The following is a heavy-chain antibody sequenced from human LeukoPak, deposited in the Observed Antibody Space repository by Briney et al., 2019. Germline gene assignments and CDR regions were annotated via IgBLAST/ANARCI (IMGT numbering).Heavy chain of an antibody. CDR1: GYTFTSYY. CDR2: INPNSGGT. J-gene: IGHJ4*02. V-gene: IGHV1-2*02. D-gene: IGHD4-17*01. CDR3: AREDYGDYNGSKGFDY. Sequence: ASVKVSCKASGYTFTSYYMHWVRQAPGQGLEWMGWINPNSGGTNYAQKFQGRVTMTRDTSISTAYMELSSLRSEDTAVYYCAREDYGDYNGSKGFDYWGQGTLVTVSS.